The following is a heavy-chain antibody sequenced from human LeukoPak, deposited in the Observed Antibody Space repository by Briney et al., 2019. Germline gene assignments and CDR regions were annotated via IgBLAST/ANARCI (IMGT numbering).Heavy chain of an antibody. CDR2: IYHSGST. D-gene: IGHD2-2*01. Sequence: SETLSLTCTVSGGSISSGGYYWSWIRQPPGKGLEWIGYIYHSGSTYYNPSLKSRVTISVDRSKNQFSLKLSSVTAADTAVYYCATDIGYCSSTSDPPCGSWGQGTLVTVSS. V-gene: IGHV4-30-2*01. CDR1: GGSISSGGYY. J-gene: IGHJ5*02. CDR3: ATDIGYCSSTSDPPCGS.